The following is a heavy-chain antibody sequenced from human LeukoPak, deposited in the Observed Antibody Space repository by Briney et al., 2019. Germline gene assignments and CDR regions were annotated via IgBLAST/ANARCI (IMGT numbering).Heavy chain of an antibody. CDR2: IYYSGSI. CDR3: ARHEAIDLFFDI. Sequence: PSETLSLTCTVSGGSISRYYWTWIQQPPGKGLEWIGCIYYSGSISYNPSLKSRVTISVDTSKNHFSLRLSSVTAADTALYYCARHEAIDLFFDIWVRGTLVTVSS. V-gene: IGHV4-59*08. CDR1: GGSISRYY. J-gene: IGHJ2*01.